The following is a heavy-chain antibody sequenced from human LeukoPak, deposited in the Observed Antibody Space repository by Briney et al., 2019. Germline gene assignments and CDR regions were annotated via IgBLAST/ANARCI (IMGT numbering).Heavy chain of an antibody. V-gene: IGHV4-4*07. CDR1: GGSISSYC. D-gene: IGHD3-22*01. CDR2: IYTSGST. CDR3: ARAYYYDSSNGNWFDP. Sequence: SETLSLTCTVSGGSISSYCWSWIRQPAGKGLEWIGRIYTSGSTNYNPSLKSRVTMSVDTSKNQFSLKLSSVTAADTAVYYCARAYYYDSSNGNWFDPWGQGTLVTVSS. J-gene: IGHJ5*02.